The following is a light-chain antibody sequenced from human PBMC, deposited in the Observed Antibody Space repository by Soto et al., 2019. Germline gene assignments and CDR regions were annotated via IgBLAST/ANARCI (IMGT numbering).Light chain of an antibody. V-gene: IGKV3-20*01. CDR1: QSINNRY. Sequence: EIVLTQSPGTLSLSPGERATLSCRASQSINNRYLAWYQQKPGQAPRLLIYGASSRATGIPDRFIGSGSGIDFTLTIRRLEPEDFAVYYCQQFGSSPGFTFGPGTKVDIK. J-gene: IGKJ3*01. CDR3: QQFGSSPGFT. CDR2: GAS.